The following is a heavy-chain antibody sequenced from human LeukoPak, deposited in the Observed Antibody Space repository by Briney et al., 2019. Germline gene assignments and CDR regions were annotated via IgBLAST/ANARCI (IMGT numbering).Heavy chain of an antibody. CDR2: ISGSGGST. J-gene: IGHJ4*02. CDR1: GFTFSSYA. D-gene: IGHD3-9*01. V-gene: IGHV3-23*01. Sequence: GGSLRLSCAASGFTFSSYAMSWVRQAPGKGLEWASAISGSGGSTYYADSVKGRFTISRDNSRNTLYLQMNSLRAEDTAVYYCAKPAHYDILTGYPSPLDYWGQGTLVTVSS. CDR3: AKPAHYDILTGYPSPLDY.